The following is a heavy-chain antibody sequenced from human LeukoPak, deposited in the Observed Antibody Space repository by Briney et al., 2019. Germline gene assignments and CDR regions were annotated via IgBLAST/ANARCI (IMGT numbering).Heavy chain of an antibody. CDR1: GSTFGSYG. Sequence: GGSWRLSCAASGSTFGSYGRPWVRRAPAKGLEGGAVIWYDGSNKYYADSVKGRFTISRDNSKNTLYLQMNSLRAEDTAVYYCARDRGYGDYAFDYWGQGTLVTVSS. V-gene: IGHV3-33*01. CDR3: ARDRGYGDYAFDY. J-gene: IGHJ4*02. D-gene: IGHD4-17*01. CDR2: IWYDGSNK.